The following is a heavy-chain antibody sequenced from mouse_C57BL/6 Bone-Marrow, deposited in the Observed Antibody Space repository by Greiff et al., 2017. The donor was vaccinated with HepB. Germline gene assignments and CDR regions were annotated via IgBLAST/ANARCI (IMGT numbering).Heavy chain of an antibody. D-gene: IGHD2-2*01. Sequence: QVHVKQSGAELVRPGASVTLSCKASGYTFTDYEMHWVKQTPVHGLEWIGAIDPETGGTAYNQKFKGKAILTADKSSSTAYMELRSLTSEDSAVYYCTRWLGGSWFAYWGQGTLVTVSA. CDR2: IDPETGGT. CDR3: TRWLGGSWFAY. V-gene: IGHV1-15*01. J-gene: IGHJ3*01. CDR1: GYTFTDYE.